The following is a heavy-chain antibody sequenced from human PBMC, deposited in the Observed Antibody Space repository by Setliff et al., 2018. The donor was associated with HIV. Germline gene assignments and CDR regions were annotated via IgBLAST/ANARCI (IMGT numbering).Heavy chain of an antibody. CDR3: AKDKVIAVYYYYGMDV. CDR1: GFTFSSYA. J-gene: IGHJ6*02. CDR2: ISGSGGST. D-gene: IGHD2-21*01. Sequence: PGGSLRLSCAASGFTFSSYAMSWVRQAPGKGLEWVSAISGSGGSTYYADSVKGRFTISRDNSKNTLYLQMNSLRAEDTAVYYCAKDKVIAVYYYYGMDVWGQGTTVTVSS. V-gene: IGHV3-23*01.